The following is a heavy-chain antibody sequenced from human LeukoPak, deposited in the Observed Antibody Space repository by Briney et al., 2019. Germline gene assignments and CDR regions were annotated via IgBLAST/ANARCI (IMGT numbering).Heavy chain of an antibody. D-gene: IGHD6-13*01. V-gene: IGHV4-4*02. CDR2: IYHSGST. Sequence: SETLSLTCAVSGGSISSSNWWSWVRQPPGKGLEWIGEIYHSGSTNYNPSLKSRVTISVDKSKNQFSLKLSSVTAADTAVYYCARGPAKYSSSWYRDYFDYWGQGTLVTVSS. CDR1: GGSISSSNW. J-gene: IGHJ4*02. CDR3: ARGPAKYSSSWYRDYFDY.